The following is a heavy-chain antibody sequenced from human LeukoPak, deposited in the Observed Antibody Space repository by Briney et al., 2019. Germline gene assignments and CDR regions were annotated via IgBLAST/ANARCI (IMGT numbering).Heavy chain of an antibody. CDR2: LYYSGST. V-gene: IGHV4-59*11. Sequence: ETLSLTCRVSRAPISIHSWTWIRQSPGKGLEWLGYLYYSGSTTYNPSLKSRVTISVDTSKTQFSLKLSSVTAADTAVYYCARGPPDYGDYVYYYYMDVWGKGTTVTVSS. CDR3: ARGPPDYGDYVYYYYMDV. J-gene: IGHJ6*03. D-gene: IGHD4-17*01. CDR1: RAPISIHS.